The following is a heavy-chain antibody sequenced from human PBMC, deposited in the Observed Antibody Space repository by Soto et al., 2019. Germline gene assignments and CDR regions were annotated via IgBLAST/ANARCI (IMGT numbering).Heavy chain of an antibody. V-gene: IGHV1-24*01. CDR1: GYTFTNYG. Sequence: GASVKVSCKAPGYTFTNYGISWVRQAPGQGLEWMGGFDPEDGETIYAQKFQGRVTMTEDTSTDTAYMELSSLRSEDTAVYYCATEAPRGSSWPNWFDPWGQGTLVTVSS. CDR3: ATEAPRGSSWPNWFDP. D-gene: IGHD6-13*01. CDR2: FDPEDGET. J-gene: IGHJ5*02.